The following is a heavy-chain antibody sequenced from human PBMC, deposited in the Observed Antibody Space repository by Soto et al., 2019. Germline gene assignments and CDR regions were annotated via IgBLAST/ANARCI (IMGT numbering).Heavy chain of an antibody. Sequence: PSATLSLTCTVSGGSISSYYWSWIRQPPGKGLEWIGYIYYSGSTNYNPSLKSRVTISVDTSKNQFSLKLSSVTAADTAVYYCARVGTHSSTWTGRASQWMLCFDEWGKGTLVTVYS. CDR2: IYYSGST. J-gene: IGHJ4*02. CDR1: GGSISSYY. D-gene: IGHD3-10*01. CDR3: ARVGTHSSTWTGRASQWMLCFDE. V-gene: IGHV4-59*01.